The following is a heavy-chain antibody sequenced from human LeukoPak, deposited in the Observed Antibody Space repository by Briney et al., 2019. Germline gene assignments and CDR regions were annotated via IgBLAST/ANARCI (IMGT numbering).Heavy chain of an antibody. CDR3: ARHDYGSGKEYLFDP. V-gene: IGHV4-39*01. Sequence: SETLSLTCTVSGGSISSSSYYWGWIRQPPGKGLEWIGSIYYSGSTYYNPSLKSRVTISVDMSKNQFSLKLSSVTAADTAVYYCARHDYGSGKEYLFDPWGQGTLVTVSS. J-gene: IGHJ5*02. CDR2: IYYSGST. CDR1: GGSISSSSYY. D-gene: IGHD3-10*01.